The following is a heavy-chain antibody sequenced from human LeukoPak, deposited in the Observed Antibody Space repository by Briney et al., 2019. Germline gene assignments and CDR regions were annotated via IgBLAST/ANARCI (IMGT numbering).Heavy chain of an antibody. CDR1: GFIFSTYW. D-gene: IGHD1-1*01. J-gene: IGHJ3*02. CDR3: ARGNNCSWDEAFDI. CDR2: IKQDGSEK. Sequence: GGSLRLSCAASGFIFSTYWMNWVRQAPGKGLEWVANIKQDGSEKYYVDSVKGRFTISRDNAKNSLYLQMNSLRAEDTAVYYCARGNNCSWDEAFDIWGQGTMVTVS. V-gene: IGHV3-7*01.